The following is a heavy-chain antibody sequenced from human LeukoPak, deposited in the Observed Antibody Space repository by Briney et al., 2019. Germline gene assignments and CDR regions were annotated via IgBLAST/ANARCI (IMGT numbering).Heavy chain of an antibody. CDR1: GGSFSGYY. J-gene: IGHJ4*02. CDR2: IHYSGST. CDR3: ARRAPSGSSSWYFDY. Sequence: SETLSLTCAVYGGSFSGYYWGWIRQPPGKGLEWIGSIHYSGSTYYNPSLKSRVTISVDTSKNQFSLKLTSVTAADTAVYYCARRAPSGSSSWYFDYWGQGTLVTVSS. V-gene: IGHV4-34*01. D-gene: IGHD6-13*01.